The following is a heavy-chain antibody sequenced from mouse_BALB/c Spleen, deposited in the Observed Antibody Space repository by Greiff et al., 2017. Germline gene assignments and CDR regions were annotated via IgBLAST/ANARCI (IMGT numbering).Heavy chain of an antibody. CDR1: GFTFSSYW. CDR3: TGSPYYYAMDY. CDR2: IRLKSDNYAT. V-gene: IGHV6-6*02. J-gene: IGHJ4*01. Sequence: DVHLVESGGGLVQPGGSMKLSCVASGFTFSSYWMSWVRQSPEKGLEWVAEIRLKSDNYATHYAESVKGKFTISRDDSKSRLYLQMNSLRAEDTGIYYCTGSPYYYAMDYWGQGTSVTVSS.